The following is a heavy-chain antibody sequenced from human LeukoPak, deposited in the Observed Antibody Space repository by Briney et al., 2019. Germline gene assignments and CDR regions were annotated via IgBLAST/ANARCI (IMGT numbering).Heavy chain of an antibody. Sequence: PGGSLRLSCAASGFTFSSYAMHWVRQAPGKGLEWVAVISYDGSNKYYADSVKGRFTISRDNAKNSLYLQMDSLRAEDTALYYCARAPITSPFYFDYWGQGTLVTVSS. V-gene: IGHV3-30*07. CDR3: ARAPITSPFYFDY. CDR2: ISYDGSNK. CDR1: GFTFSSYA. J-gene: IGHJ4*02. D-gene: IGHD2-2*01.